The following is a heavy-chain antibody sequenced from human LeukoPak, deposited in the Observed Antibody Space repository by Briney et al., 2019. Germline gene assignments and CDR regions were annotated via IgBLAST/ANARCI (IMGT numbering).Heavy chain of an antibody. D-gene: IGHD6-13*01. CDR2: VDPEDGET. CDR1: GYTFTDYY. CDR3: ATVRKYSSSWYKSYYYYMDV. J-gene: IGHJ6*03. V-gene: IGHV1-69-2*01. Sequence: ASVKVSCKGSGYTFTDYYMHWVPQAPGKGLEWMGLVDPEDGETIYAEKFQGRVTITADTSTDTAYMELSSLRSEDTAVYYCATVRKYSSSWYKSYYYYMDVWGKGTTVTVSS.